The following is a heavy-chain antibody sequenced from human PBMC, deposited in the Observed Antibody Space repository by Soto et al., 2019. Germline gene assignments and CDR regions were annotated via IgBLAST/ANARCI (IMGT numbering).Heavy chain of an antibody. CDR1: GGTFSSYD. CDR3: ASLVGLSKYSSSDYNWYDP. D-gene: IGHD6-6*01. CDR2: IIPIFGTA. V-gene: IGHV1-69*13. Sequence: VKVSCKASGGTFSSYDISWVRQAPGQGLEWMGGIIPIFGTANYAQKFQGRVTLTADASTSTAYMELRSLRSEDTAVYYCASLVGLSKYSSSDYNWYDPWGQGTLVTVSS. J-gene: IGHJ5*01.